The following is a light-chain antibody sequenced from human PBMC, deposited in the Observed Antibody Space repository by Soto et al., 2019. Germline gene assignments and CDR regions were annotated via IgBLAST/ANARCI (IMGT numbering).Light chain of an antibody. V-gene: IGKV1-9*01. CDR1: QGIDTS. J-gene: IGKJ5*01. CDR3: QQLHGYPIT. CDR2: AAS. Sequence: LLTQAPFSLSASVGDRVTITCRASQGIDTSLAWYQQKPGKAPKLLIYAASNFQSGVPSRFSGSGSGTHFTLTISSLQPEDFATYYCQQLHGYPITFGQGTRLEIK.